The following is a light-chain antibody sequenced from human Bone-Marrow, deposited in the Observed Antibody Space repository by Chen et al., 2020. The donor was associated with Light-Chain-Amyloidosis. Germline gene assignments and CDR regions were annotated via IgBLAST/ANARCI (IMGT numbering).Light chain of an antibody. V-gene: IGKV6-21*02. CDR1: QSIGTT. J-gene: IGKJ3*01. Sequence: EILLTQSPDFQSVTLKEKVTITCRASQSIGTTLHWSQQKPDQSPKLLIRFASQSISGVPSRFSGSGSGTYFTLTINSLEAEDAATYFCHQTTSFPLTFGPGTKVGIK. CDR2: FAS. CDR3: HQTTSFPLT.